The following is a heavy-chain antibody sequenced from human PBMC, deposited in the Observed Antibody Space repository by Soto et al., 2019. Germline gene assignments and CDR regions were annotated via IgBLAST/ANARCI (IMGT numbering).Heavy chain of an antibody. CDR1: GGSISGLY. CDR3: ARAYGDSFFDL. V-gene: IGHV4-59*11. Sequence: QVQLQESGPGLVKPSETLSLTCTVSGGSISGLYWSWIRQPPGKGLECIGCIYYSGYTNYNPSLMSRVTLSVHTSKNPCSLRLSSVTAAATAVYYCARAYGDSFFDLWGQGTLVTVSS. J-gene: IGHJ4*02. CDR2: IYYSGYT. D-gene: IGHD4-17*01.